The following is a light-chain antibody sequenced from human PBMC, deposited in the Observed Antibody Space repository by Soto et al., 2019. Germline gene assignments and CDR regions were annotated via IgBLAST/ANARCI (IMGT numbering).Light chain of an antibody. V-gene: IGLV2-11*01. CDR3: CSYAGSDTDV. Sequence: QSALTQPRSVSGSPGQSVTISCTGTSSDVGGYNYVSWYQQHPGKAPKLMIYDVTKRPSGVPDRFSGSKSGNTASLTISGLQAEDEADYYCCSYAGSDTDVFGGGTQLTVL. CDR1: SSDVGGYNY. J-gene: IGLJ2*01. CDR2: DVT.